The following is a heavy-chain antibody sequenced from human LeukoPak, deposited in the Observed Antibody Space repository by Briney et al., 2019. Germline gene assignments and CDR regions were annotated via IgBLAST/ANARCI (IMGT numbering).Heavy chain of an antibody. CDR2: IDPSDSYT. Sequence: GESLKISCKASGYRFTSYWISWVRQMPGKGLEWMGRIDPSDSYTTYSPSFQGHVTTSADKSISTAYLHWSSLKASDTAMYYCARRALPPAYCGGDCFDAFDIWGQGTMVTVSS. V-gene: IGHV5-10-1*01. CDR1: GYRFTSYW. CDR3: ARRALPPAYCGGDCFDAFDI. J-gene: IGHJ3*02. D-gene: IGHD2-21*02.